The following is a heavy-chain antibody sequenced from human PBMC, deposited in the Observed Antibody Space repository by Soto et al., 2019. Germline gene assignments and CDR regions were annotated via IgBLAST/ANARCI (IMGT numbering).Heavy chain of an antibody. CDR1: GFTFSNYA. V-gene: IGHV3-23*01. Sequence: GESLKISCAASGFTFSNYALRWVRQAPGKGLEWVSAIGATGATTYYADSVKGRFTISRDNSKNTLYMQMNSLRAEDTALYYCARVFSTYYFDYWGQGTLVTVSS. CDR3: ARVFSTYYFDY. D-gene: IGHD3-3*02. CDR2: IGATGATT. J-gene: IGHJ4*02.